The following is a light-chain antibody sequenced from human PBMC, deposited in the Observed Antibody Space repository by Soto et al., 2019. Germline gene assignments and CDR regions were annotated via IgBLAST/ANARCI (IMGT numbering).Light chain of an antibody. CDR1: SSDVGGYKY. J-gene: IGLJ1*01. CDR3: SSYTSNTTYV. V-gene: IGLV2-14*01. CDR2: DVS. Sequence: QPVLTQPASVSGSPGQSITISCTGTSSDVGGYKYVSWYQQHPGKAPKLMIYDVSNRPSGVSNRFSGSKSGNTASLTISGLQAEDEADYYCSSYTSNTTYVFGTGTKLTVL.